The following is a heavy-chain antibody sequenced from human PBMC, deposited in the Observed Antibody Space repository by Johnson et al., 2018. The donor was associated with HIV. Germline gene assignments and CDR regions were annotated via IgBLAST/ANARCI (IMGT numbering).Heavy chain of an antibody. CDR3: ARGGISWFYDAFDI. V-gene: IGHV3-30*14. D-gene: IGHD6-13*01. CDR1: GFTFSSYA. Sequence: QVQLVESGGGVVQPGGSLRLSCAASGFTFSSYAMHWVRQAPGKGLEWVAVISYDGSNKYYADSVKGRFTISRDSSKNTLYLQMGSLRAEDMAVYYCARGGISWFYDAFDIWGQGTMVTVSS. CDR2: ISYDGSNK. J-gene: IGHJ3*02.